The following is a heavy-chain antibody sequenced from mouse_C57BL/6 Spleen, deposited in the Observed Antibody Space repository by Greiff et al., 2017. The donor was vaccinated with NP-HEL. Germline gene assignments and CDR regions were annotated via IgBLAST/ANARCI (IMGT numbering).Heavy chain of an antibody. CDR1: GYTFTEYT. D-gene: IGHD2-1*01. J-gene: IGHJ2*01. Sequence: QVQLQQSGAELVKPGASVKLSCKASGYTFTEYTIHWVKQRSGQGLEWIGWFYPGSGSIKYNEKFKDKATLTADKSSSTVYMELSRWTSGGSAVYLCARHEGVYYGNWLDYWGQGTTLTVSS. V-gene: IGHV1-62-2*01. CDR2: FYPGSGSI. CDR3: ARHEGVYYGNWLDY.